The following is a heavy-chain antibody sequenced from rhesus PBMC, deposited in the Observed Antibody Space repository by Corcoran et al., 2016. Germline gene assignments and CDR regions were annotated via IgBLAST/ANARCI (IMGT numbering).Heavy chain of an antibody. V-gene: IGHV5-20*01. CDR1: GYSFTSYW. J-gene: IGHJ4*01. D-gene: IGHD6-25*01. CDR2: IDPSDSDT. CDR3: AKGGIAAAGSYFDY. Sequence: EVQLVQSGAEVKRPGESLKISCKTSGYSFTSYWISWVRQMPGKGLELMGAIDPSDSDTRDNPSFQGQVTIAADKSISTAYLQWSRLKASDTATYYCAKGGIAAAGSYFDYWGQGVLVTVSS.